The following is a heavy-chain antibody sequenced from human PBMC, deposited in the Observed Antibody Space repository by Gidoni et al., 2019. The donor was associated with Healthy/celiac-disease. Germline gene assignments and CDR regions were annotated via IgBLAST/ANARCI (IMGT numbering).Heavy chain of an antibody. D-gene: IGHD3-3*01. J-gene: IGHJ4*02. CDR2: IYPGDSDT. Sequence: EVQLVPSGAEVKKPGESLKISCKGSGYSFTSYWIGWVRQMPGKGLEWMGIIYPGDSDTRDSPSFQGQVTISADKSISTAYLQWSSLKASDTAMYYCARQKFLEWLSEAEYFDYWGQGTLVTVSS. CDR3: ARQKFLEWLSEAEYFDY. V-gene: IGHV5-51*01. CDR1: GYSFTSYW.